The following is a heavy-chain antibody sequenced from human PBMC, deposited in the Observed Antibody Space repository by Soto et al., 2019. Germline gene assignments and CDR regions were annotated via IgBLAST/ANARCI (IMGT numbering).Heavy chain of an antibody. CDR2: IKSKTDGGTT. CDR1: GFTFSNSW. CDR3: TTDKEGGYCDILTGYYTDCYFDL. V-gene: IGHV3-15*01. D-gene: IGHD3-9*01. J-gene: IGHJ2*01. Sequence: PGGSLRLSCAASGFTFSNSWMIWVRQAPGKGLEWVGRIKSKTDGGTTDYAAPVKGRFTISRDDSKNTLYLQMNSLKTEDTAVYYCTTDKEGGYCDILTGYYTDCYFDLWGRGTSVTVSS.